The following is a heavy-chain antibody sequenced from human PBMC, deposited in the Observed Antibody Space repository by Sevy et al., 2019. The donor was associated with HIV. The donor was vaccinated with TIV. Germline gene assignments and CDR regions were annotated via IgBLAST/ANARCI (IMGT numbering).Heavy chain of an antibody. CDR2: ISGSGGST. CDR1: GFTFSSYA. J-gene: IGHJ6*02. V-gene: IGHV3-23*01. Sequence: GGSLRLSCAASGFTFSSYAMSWVRQAPGKGLEWVSAISGSGGSTYYADSVKGRFTISRDNSKNTLYLQMNSLRAEDRAVAYCAKAMNLPRGIAVAVFYYYGMDVWGQGTTVTVSS. D-gene: IGHD6-19*01. CDR3: AKAMNLPRGIAVAVFYYYGMDV.